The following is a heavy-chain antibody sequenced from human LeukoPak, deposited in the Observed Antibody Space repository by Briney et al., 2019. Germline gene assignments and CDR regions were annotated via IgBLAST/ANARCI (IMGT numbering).Heavy chain of an antibody. CDR3: ARGYYDPALFDY. CDR2: ISYDGSNK. Sequence: RSLRLSCAASGFTFSSYAMHWVRQAPGKGLEWVAVISYDGSNKYYADSVKGRFTISRDNSKNTLYLQMNSLRAEDTAVYYCARGYYDPALFDYWGQGTLVTVSS. V-gene: IGHV3-30*14. D-gene: IGHD3-22*01. J-gene: IGHJ4*02. CDR1: GFTFSSYA.